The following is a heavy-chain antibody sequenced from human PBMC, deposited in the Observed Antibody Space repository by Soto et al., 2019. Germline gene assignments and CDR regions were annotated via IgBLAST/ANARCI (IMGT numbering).Heavy chain of an antibody. CDR2: VRGDETMT. CDR1: GFSFNNYW. V-gene: IGHV3-74*01. Sequence: EVQLVESGGGLVQPGGSLRLSCAASGFSFNNYWMHWVRQAPGKGLVWVSRVRGDETMTNYADSVKGRFTISRDNAKNTLDLQMNSLRAEDTAVYFCAREGTKAEFVYWGQGTLVTVSS. J-gene: IGHJ4*02. CDR3: AREGTKAEFVY. D-gene: IGHD3-10*01.